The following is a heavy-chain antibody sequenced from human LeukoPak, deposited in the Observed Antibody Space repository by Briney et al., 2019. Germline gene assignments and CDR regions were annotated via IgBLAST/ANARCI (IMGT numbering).Heavy chain of an antibody. V-gene: IGHV4-34*01. CDR3: AYESVPAKDDYYMDV. J-gene: IGHJ6*03. CDR1: GGSFSGYY. CDR2: INHSGST. D-gene: IGHD2-2*01. Sequence: PSETLSLTCAVYGGSFSGYYWSWIRQPPGKGLEWIGEINHSGSTNYNPSLKSRVTISVDTSKNQFSLKLCSVTAADTAVYYCAYESVPAKDDYYMDVWGKGTTVTVSS.